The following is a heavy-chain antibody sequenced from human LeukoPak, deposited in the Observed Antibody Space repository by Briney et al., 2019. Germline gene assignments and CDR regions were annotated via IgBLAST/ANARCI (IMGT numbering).Heavy chain of an antibody. V-gene: IGHV3-9*01. CDR1: GFTFDDYA. Sequence: PGRSLRLSCAASGFTFDDYAMHWVRQAPGKGLEWVSGISWNSGSIGYADSVKGRFTISRDNAKNSLYLQMNSLRAEDTALYYCARGGIAARPVYYYYYMDVWGKGTTVTVSS. J-gene: IGHJ6*03. CDR2: ISWNSGSI. CDR3: ARGGIAARPVYYYYYMDV. D-gene: IGHD6-6*01.